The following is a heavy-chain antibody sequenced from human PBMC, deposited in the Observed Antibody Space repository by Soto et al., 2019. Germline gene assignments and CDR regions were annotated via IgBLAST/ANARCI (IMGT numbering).Heavy chain of an antibody. V-gene: IGHV1-69*02. D-gene: IGHD3-10*01. CDR2: VNPIVSMS. CDR1: GDTFNFYS. CDR3: ASSYGSGYRAFDY. Sequence: QVQLVQSGAEVKRPGSSVKVSCKASGDTFNFYSINWVRQAPGVGLEWMGRVNPIVSMSNYAQKVQGRVTMTADMSTSTAYMELSSLRSEDTAIYYCASSYGSGYRAFDYWGQGALVTVSS. J-gene: IGHJ4*02.